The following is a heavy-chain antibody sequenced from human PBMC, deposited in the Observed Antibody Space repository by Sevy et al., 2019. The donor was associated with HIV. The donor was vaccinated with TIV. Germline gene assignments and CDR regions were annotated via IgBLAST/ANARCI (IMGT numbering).Heavy chain of an antibody. V-gene: IGHV3-30*18. D-gene: IGHD3-3*01. CDR2: ISYDGSNK. CDR3: AKDARDNFYDFWSGYYYYYGMHV. J-gene: IGHJ6*02. CDR1: GFTFSSYG. Sequence: GGSLRLSCAASGFTFSSYGMHWVRQAPGKGLEWVAVISYDGSNKYYADSVKGRFTISRDNSKNTLYLQMNSLRAEDTAVYYCAKDARDNFYDFWSGYYYYYGMHVWGQGTTVTVSS.